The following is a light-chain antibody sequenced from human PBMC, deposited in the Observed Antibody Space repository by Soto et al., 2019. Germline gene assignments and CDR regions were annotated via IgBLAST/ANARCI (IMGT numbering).Light chain of an antibody. CDR2: EVS. J-gene: IGLJ3*02. CDR1: SSDVGGYDL. Sequence: QSALTQPASVSGSPGQSITISCTGTSSDVGGYDLVSWYQLHPGKAPKLIIYEVSNRPSGVSNRFSGSKSGNTASLTISGLQAEDEADYYFNSHTSSTFWVFGGGTKLTVL. CDR3: NSHTSSTFWV. V-gene: IGLV2-14*01.